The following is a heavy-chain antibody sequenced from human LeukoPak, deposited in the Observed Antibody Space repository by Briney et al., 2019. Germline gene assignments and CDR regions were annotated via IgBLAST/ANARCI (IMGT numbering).Heavy chain of an antibody. CDR2: ISGRADST. CDR3: AILTVATFRSLFDS. CDR1: GFIFSSYA. V-gene: IGHV3-23*01. D-gene: IGHD5-12*01. J-gene: IGHJ4*02. Sequence: GGSLRLSCVASGFIFSSYAMTWVRQTPGKGLEWVAGISGRADSTYYADSVKGRFTISRDNSKNTLYLQMNSLRADDTAVYYCAILTVATFRSLFDSWGQGALVAVSS.